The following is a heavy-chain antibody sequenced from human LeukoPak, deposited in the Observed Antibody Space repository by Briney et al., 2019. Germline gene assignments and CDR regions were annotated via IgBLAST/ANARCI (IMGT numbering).Heavy chain of an antibody. CDR3: AKDLYDILTGYPDY. D-gene: IGHD3-9*01. CDR2: ISWNSGSI. V-gene: IGHV3-9*01. Sequence: GGSLRLSCAASGFTFDDYAMPWVRQAPGKGLEWVSGISWNSGSIGYADSVKGRFTISRDNAKNSLYLQMNSLRAEDTALYYCAKDLYDILTGYPDYWGQGTLVTVSS. J-gene: IGHJ4*02. CDR1: GFTFDDYA.